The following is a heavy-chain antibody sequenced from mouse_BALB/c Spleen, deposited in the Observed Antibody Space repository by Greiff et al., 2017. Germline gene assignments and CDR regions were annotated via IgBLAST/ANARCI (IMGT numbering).Heavy chain of an antibody. V-gene: IGHV1-69*01. CDR3: ARGGDYDYDDAMDY. CDR1: GYTFTDYW. J-gene: IGHJ4*01. CDR2: IDTSDSYT. Sequence: QVQLQQPGAELVMPGASVKMSCKASGYTFTDYWMHWVKQRPGQGLEWIGAIDTSDSYTSYNQKFKGKATLTVDESSSTAYMQLSSLTSEDSAVYYCARGGDYDYDDAMDYWGQGTSVTVSS. D-gene: IGHD2-4*01.